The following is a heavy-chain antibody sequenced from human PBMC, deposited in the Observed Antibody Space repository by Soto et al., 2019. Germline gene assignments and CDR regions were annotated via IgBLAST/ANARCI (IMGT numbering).Heavy chain of an antibody. Sequence: QLQLRESGPGLVRPSETLSLTCPVSGDSISRTSHYWAWIRQPPGKGLEWIGGIYYSGTAYYNPSLKSRVTISVDTSKNQLSLRLSSVTAADTAVYFCARHGGWEVPYYYHWCDPWGQGTLVTVSS. CDR1: GDSISRTSHY. V-gene: IGHV4-39*01. D-gene: IGHD1-26*01. CDR3: ARHGGWEVPYYYHWCDP. J-gene: IGHJ5*02. CDR2: IYYSGTA.